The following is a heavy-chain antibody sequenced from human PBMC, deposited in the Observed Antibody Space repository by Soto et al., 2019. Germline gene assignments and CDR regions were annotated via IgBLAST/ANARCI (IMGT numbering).Heavy chain of an antibody. CDR2: INPSGGST. CDR1: GYTFTSYY. CDR3: ARDWIGDTPGSYYSVMDV. J-gene: IGHJ6*04. V-gene: IGHV1-46*01. D-gene: IGHD5-18*01. Sequence: ASVKVSCKASGYTFTSYYMHWVRQAPGQGLEWMGIINPSGGSTSYAQKFQGRVTMTRDTSTSTVYMELSSLRSEDTAVYYCARDWIGDTPGSYYSVMDVWGKGTTVTVSS.